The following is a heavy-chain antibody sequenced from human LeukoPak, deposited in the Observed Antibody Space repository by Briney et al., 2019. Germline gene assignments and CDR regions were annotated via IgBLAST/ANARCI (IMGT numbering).Heavy chain of an antibody. D-gene: IGHD4-17*01. V-gene: IGHV1-69*05. J-gene: IGHJ4*02. CDR1: GGTFSSYA. CDR2: IIPIFGTA. CDR3: ATVDMTTVTTQYFDY. Sequence: SVKVSCKASGGTFSSYAISWVRQAPGQGLEWMGRIIPIFGTANYAQKFQGRVTITTDESTSTAYMELSSLRSEDTAVYYCATVDMTTVTTQYFDYWGQGTLVTVSS.